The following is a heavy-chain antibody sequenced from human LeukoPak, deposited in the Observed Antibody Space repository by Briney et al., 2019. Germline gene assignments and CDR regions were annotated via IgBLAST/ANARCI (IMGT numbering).Heavy chain of an antibody. CDR1: EFTFSSYW. J-gene: IGHJ4*02. Sequence: PGGSQGLSCAASEFTFSSYWMSWVRQAPGKGLEWVANIKRDGSEEYYVDSVKGRFTISRDNAKNSLYLQMDSLRVEDTAVYFCARFAIAPTMRAVDDWGQGTLVTVSS. CDR2: IKRDGSEE. D-gene: IGHD5-12*01. V-gene: IGHV3-7*01. CDR3: ARFAIAPTMRAVDD.